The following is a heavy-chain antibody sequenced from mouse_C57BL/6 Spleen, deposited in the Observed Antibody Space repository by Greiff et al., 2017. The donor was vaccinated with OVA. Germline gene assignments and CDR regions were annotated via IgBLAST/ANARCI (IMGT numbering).Heavy chain of an antibody. D-gene: IGHD2-2*01. J-gene: IGHJ4*01. CDR2: ISYDGSN. V-gene: IGHV3-6*01. CDR3: ARDRGLDYAMDY. CDR1: GYSITSGYY. Sequence: VQLQQSGPGLVKPSQSLSLTCSVTGYSITSGYYWNWIRQFPGNKLEWMGYISYDGSNNYNPSLKNRISITRDTSKNQFFLKLNSVTTEDTATYYCARDRGLDYAMDYWGQGTSVTVSS.